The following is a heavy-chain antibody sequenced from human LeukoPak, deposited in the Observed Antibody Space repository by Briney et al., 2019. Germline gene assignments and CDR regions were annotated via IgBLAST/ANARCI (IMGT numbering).Heavy chain of an antibody. CDR2: LNSDGNT. Sequence: GGSLRLSCAASGFTVITNDMTWVRQAPGKGLEWVSVLNSDGNTKYADSVQGRFTISRDNSKNTLYLEMNSLRPDDTAVYYCARVVEPLAATTLAYWGQGTLVTVSS. J-gene: IGHJ4*02. CDR3: ARVVEPLAATTLAY. CDR1: GFTVITND. V-gene: IGHV3-53*01. D-gene: IGHD2-15*01.